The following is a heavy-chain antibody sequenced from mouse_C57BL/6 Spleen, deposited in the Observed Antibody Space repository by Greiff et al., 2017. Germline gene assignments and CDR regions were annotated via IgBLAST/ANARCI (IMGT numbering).Heavy chain of an antibody. J-gene: IGHJ1*03. CDR1: GYTFTSYW. Sequence: VQLQQPGAELVMPGASVKLSCKASGYTFTSYWMHWVKQRPGQGLEWIGEIDPSDSYTNYNQKFKGKSTLTVDKSSSTAYMQLSSLTSEDSAVYYCARSGSNPYWYFDVWGTGTTVTVSS. CDR2: IDPSDSYT. CDR3: ARSGSNPYWYFDV. V-gene: IGHV1-69*01. D-gene: IGHD2-5*01.